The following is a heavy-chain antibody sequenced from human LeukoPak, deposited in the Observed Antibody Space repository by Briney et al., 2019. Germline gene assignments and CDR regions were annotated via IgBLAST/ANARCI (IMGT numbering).Heavy chain of an antibody. CDR2: INIDGATT. V-gene: IGHV3-74*01. Sequence: GGSLRLSCAASGFTFSGYWMHWVRHATGKGLEWVSRINIDGATTNYADSVKGRFTISRDNAKNTLHLQMNSLRADDTAVYYCVRGAVGTGVWFDPWGQGTLVTVSS. J-gene: IGHJ5*02. D-gene: IGHD1-26*01. CDR1: GFTFSGYW. CDR3: VRGAVGTGVWFDP.